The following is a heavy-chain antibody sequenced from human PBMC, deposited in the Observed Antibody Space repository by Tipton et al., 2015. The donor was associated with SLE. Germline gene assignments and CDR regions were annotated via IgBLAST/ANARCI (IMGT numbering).Heavy chain of an antibody. CDR1: GGSISSYY. V-gene: IGHV4-59*01. CDR3: ANSLLRSSWYPYYFDY. CDR2: IHYSGST. D-gene: IGHD6-13*01. J-gene: IGHJ4*02. Sequence: TLSLTCTVSGGSISSYYWSWIRQPPGKGLEWIGYIHYSGSTNYNPSLKSRVTISVDTSKNQFSLKLSSVTAADTAVYYCANSLLRSSWYPYYFDYWGQGTLVTVSS.